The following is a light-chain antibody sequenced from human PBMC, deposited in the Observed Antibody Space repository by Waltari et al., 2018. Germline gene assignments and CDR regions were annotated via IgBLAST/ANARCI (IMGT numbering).Light chain of an antibody. V-gene: IGLV2-18*02. CDR3: CSFTPSLTYV. CDR2: DVR. Sequence: QSALTQPPSVSGSPRQSVTISCTGTSSDIGTYNRVSWYQQPPGTAPKLMIYDVRNRPPGVPDRFSGAKSGNTASLTISALQAEDEAYYYCCSFTPSLTYVFGTGTKVTVL. CDR1: SSDIGTYNR. J-gene: IGLJ1*01.